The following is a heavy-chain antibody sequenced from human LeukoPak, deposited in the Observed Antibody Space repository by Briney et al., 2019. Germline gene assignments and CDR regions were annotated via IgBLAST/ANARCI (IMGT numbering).Heavy chain of an antibody. D-gene: IGHD3-10*01. CDR1: GFTFSSYA. CDR2: IRYDGSNK. Sequence: GGSLRLSCAASGFTFSSYAMHWVRQAPGKGLEWVAFIRYDGSNKYYADSVKGRFTISRDNSKNTLYLQMNSLRAEDTAVYYCAKVKGRYGSGRDAFDIWGQGTMVTVSS. CDR3: AKVKGRYGSGRDAFDI. J-gene: IGHJ3*02. V-gene: IGHV3-30*02.